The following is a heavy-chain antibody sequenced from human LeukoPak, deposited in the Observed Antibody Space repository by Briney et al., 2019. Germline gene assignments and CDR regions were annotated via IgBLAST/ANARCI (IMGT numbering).Heavy chain of an antibody. J-gene: IGHJ3*02. CDR3: ARDLVKYGSGSHDDAFDI. CDR2: INPSGGST. V-gene: IGHV1-46*01. D-gene: IGHD3-10*01. Sequence: GASVKVSCKASGYTFTSYYVHWVRQAPGEGLEWMGIINPSGGSTIYAQKFQGRVTMTWDMSTSTAYMELSRLRSDDTAVYYCARDLVKYGSGSHDDAFDIWGQGTMVTVSS. CDR1: GYTFTSYY.